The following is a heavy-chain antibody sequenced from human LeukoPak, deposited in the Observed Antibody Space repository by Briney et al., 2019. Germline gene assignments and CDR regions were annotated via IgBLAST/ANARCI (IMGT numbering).Heavy chain of an antibody. V-gene: IGHV3-7*01. CDR2: IKQDGSEK. D-gene: IGHD1-7*01. J-gene: IGHJ4*02. CDR3: ATSRTFDY. Sequence: GGSLRLSCAASGFTFNSYWMNWVRQAPGKGLEWVANIKQDGSEKYYVDSVKGRFTISRDNAENSPYLQMNSLRAEDTAVYYCATSRTFDYWGQGTLVTVSS. CDR1: GFTFNSYW.